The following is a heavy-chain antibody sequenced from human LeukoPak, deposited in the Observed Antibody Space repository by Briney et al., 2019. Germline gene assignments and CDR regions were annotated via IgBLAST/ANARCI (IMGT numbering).Heavy chain of an antibody. D-gene: IGHD6-19*01. Sequence: PGGSLRLSCAASGFTFSSYGMHWVRQAPGKGLEWVAVISYDGSNKYCADSVKGRFTISRDNSKNTLYLQMNSLRAEDTAVYYCVLTRGSGIAVASNFDYWGQGTLVTVSS. J-gene: IGHJ4*02. CDR3: VLTRGSGIAVASNFDY. CDR1: GFTFSSYG. V-gene: IGHV3-30*03. CDR2: ISYDGSNK.